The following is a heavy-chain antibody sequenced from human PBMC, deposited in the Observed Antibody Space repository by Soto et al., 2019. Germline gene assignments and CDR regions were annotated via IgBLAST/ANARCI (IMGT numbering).Heavy chain of an antibody. CDR2: FYYTWST. D-gene: IGHD1-1*01. J-gene: IGHJ4*02. Sequence: SETLSLTCTVSGGSINSDYWTWIRQPPGGGLEWIGYFYYTWSTNYNPSLRSRVTISVVRSKNQFPLTLGSLTAADTALVYCARDQVHSYNRDGFDYWGQGILVTVSS. CDR3: ARDQVHSYNRDGFDY. V-gene: IGHV4-59*01. CDR1: GGSINSDY.